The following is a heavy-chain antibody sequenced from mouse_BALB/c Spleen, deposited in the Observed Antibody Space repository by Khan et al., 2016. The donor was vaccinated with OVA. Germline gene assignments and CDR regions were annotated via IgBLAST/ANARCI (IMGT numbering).Heavy chain of an antibody. CDR2: ISGDSNTI. CDR1: GFTFSSYG. D-gene: IGHD1-1*01. Sequence: EVELVESGGGLMQPGGSRKLSCAASGFTFSSYGIHWVRQAPEKGLEWVAYISGDSNTIYYADTVKGRFTISRDNPKNTLFLQMTSLMSEDTARYYCATSYFYGYYFDYWGPGTTLTVSS. V-gene: IGHV5-17*02. J-gene: IGHJ2*01. CDR3: ATSYFYGYYFDY.